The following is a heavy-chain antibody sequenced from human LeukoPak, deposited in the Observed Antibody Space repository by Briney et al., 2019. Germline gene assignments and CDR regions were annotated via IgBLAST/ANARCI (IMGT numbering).Heavy chain of an antibody. D-gene: IGHD6-6*01. Sequence: ASVTVSCKASGYTFTSYGITWVRQAPGQGLEWMGWISAYNGDTNYAQKVQGRVTMTRDTSISTAYMELSSLRSDDTAVYYCARDPSSSYYFDYWGLGTLVTVSS. V-gene: IGHV1-18*01. CDR3: ARDPSSSYYFDY. CDR1: GYTFTSYG. J-gene: IGHJ4*02. CDR2: ISAYNGDT.